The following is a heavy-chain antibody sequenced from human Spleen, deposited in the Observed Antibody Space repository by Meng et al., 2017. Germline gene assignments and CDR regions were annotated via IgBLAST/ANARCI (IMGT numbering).Heavy chain of an antibody. J-gene: IGHJ4*02. V-gene: IGHV7-4-1*02. D-gene: IGHD5-18*01. CDR2: INTNTGNP. CDR3: AKGYSYGPDY. Sequence: QVQLVQAGAELKKPGASGKVSCKASGYTFTSDAIHWVRQAPGQGLEWMGWINTNTGNPTYAQGFTGRFVFSLDTSVSTAYLQISSLKAEDTAVYYCAKGYSYGPDYWGQGTLVTVSS. CDR1: GYTFTSDA.